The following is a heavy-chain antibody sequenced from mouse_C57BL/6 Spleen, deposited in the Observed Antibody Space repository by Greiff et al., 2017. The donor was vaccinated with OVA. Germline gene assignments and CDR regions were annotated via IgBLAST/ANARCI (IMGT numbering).Heavy chain of an antibody. V-gene: IGHV1-82*01. CDR1: GYAFSSSW. D-gene: IGHD2-13*01. CDR2: IYPGDGDT. CDR3: ARCPYGDYDPYWYFDV. J-gene: IGHJ1*03. Sequence: QVQLQQSGPELVKPGASVKISCKASGYAFSSSWMNWVKQRPGKGLEWIGRIYPGDGDTNYNGKFKGKATLTADKSSSTAYMQLSSLTSEDSAVYFCARCPYGDYDPYWYFDVWGTGTTVTVSS.